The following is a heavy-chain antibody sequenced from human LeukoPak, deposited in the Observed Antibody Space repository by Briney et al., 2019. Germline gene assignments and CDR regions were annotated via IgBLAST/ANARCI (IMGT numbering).Heavy chain of an antibody. CDR3: ARGSGSYGY. V-gene: IGHV4-39*07. CDR2: INHSGST. D-gene: IGHD2-21*01. J-gene: IGHJ4*02. CDR1: SGSIRNSNYY. Sequence: SETLSLTCTVSSGSIRNSNYYWGWIRQPPGKGLEWIGEINHSGSTNYNPSLKSRVTISVDTSKNQFSLKLSSVTAADTAVYYCARGSGSYGYWGQGTLVTVSS.